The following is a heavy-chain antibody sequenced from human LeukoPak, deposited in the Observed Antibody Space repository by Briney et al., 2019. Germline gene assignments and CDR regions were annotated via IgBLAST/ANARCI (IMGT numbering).Heavy chain of an antibody. J-gene: IGHJ6*03. V-gene: IGHV3-64*01. CDR1: GFTFSNAW. D-gene: IGHD4-17*01. CDR3: AREEMTTVTSPKMPYYYYYYYMDV. CDR2: ISSNGGST. Sequence: PGGSLRLSCAASGFTFSNAWMSWVRQAPGKGLEYVSAISSNGGSTYYANSVKGRFTISRDNSKNTLYLQMGSLRAEDMAVYYCAREEMTTVTSPKMPYYYYYYYMDVWGKGTTVTVSS.